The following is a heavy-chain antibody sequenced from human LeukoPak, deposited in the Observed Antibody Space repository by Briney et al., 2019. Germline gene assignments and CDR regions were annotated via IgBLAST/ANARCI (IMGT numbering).Heavy chain of an antibody. D-gene: IGHD1-26*01. Sequence: SETLSLTCTVSGGSISSYYSSCIRQPPGKGVEWIAYIYYSGYTNYNSSLKSRASISVDTSKNLCALRLSSVTAADTAVYYCARHAIYSGGYSHWFDPWGLGTLVTVSS. V-gene: IGHV4-59*08. CDR2: IYYSGYT. CDR3: ARHAIYSGGYSHWFDP. CDR1: GGSISSYY. J-gene: IGHJ5*02.